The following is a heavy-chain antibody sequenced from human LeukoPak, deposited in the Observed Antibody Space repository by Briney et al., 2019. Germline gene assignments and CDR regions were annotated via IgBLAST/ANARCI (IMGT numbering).Heavy chain of an antibody. J-gene: IGHJ2*01. CDR2: ISWNSGTK. D-gene: IGHD6-25*01. CDR3: AKAAADWYFDV. Sequence: RRSLRLSCAASGVNFYDYTMHCVRAAPGGGLWRVSGISWNSGTKAYADSVKGRFIISRDYAQRSLFLQMNSLTTEDTAFYFCAKAAADWYFDVWGRGTLVTVSS. CDR1: GVNFYDYT. V-gene: IGHV3-9*01.